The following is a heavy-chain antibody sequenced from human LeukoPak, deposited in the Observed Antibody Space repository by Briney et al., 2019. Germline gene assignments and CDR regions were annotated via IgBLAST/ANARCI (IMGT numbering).Heavy chain of an antibody. J-gene: IGHJ4*02. Sequence: PLRLSCAASGFTFDDYAMHWVRQAPGKGLEWVSGISWNSGSIGYADSVKGRFTISRDNAKNSLYLQMNSLRAEDTALYYCAKGQGVLRYFDWLLSYFDYWGQGTLVTVSS. CDR3: AKGQGVLRYFDWLLSYFDY. CDR2: ISWNSGSI. D-gene: IGHD3-9*01. V-gene: IGHV3-9*01. CDR1: GFTFDDYA.